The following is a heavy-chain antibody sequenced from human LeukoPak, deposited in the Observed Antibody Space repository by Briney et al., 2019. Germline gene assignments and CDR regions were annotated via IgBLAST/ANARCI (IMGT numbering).Heavy chain of an antibody. D-gene: IGHD6-19*01. V-gene: IGHV3-64D*06. Sequence: GGSLRLSCAASGFTFSSFAMHWVRQAPGKGLEYLSAIYSDGSRTYFADSVKGRFTISRDNSKNTLYFEMSSLRVEDTAVYYCVKSPGSGWPVWGQGTLLTVSS. CDR2: IYSDGSRT. J-gene: IGHJ4*02. CDR1: GFTFSSFA. CDR3: VKSPGSGWPV.